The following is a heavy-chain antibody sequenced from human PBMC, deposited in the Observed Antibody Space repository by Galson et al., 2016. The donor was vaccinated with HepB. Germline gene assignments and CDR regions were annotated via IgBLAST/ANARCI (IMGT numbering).Heavy chain of an antibody. CDR1: GFTFSSCG. CDR2: KWYDGSND. Sequence: SLRLSCAASGFTFSSCGMHWVRQAPGKGLEWLALKWYDGSNDYYAASVKGRFTISRDNSKNTLYLQMNSLSPEDTAVYYCARDKSFYYYGMDVWGQGTTVTVSS. V-gene: IGHV3-33*01. J-gene: IGHJ6*02. CDR3: ARDKSFYYYGMDV.